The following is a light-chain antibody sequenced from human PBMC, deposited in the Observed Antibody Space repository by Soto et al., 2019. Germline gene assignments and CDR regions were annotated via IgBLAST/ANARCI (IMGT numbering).Light chain of an antibody. J-gene: IGKJ1*01. CDR3: QQYSTYSWT. V-gene: IGKV1-5*01. Sequence: DIQMTQSPSTLSASVRDSVTINCRASQSISSWLAWYKQTXGKAPKXXSYDASNLESGVPSRFRGSGSGTEFTLTISSLKPDDFETYYCQQYSTYSWTFGQGTKVDI. CDR1: QSISSW. CDR2: DAS.